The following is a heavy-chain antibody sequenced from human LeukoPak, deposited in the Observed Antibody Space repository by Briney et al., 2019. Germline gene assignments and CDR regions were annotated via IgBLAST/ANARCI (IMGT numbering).Heavy chain of an antibody. V-gene: IGHV3-21*01. Sequence: PGGSLRLSCTASGFMFSAYSMNWVRQAPGKGLEWVSSISSSSGNIYYADPVKGRFTVARDNAKNSMYLQMNSLRDEDTAVYYCASLFDRSPKVYGDYWGDDAFDIWGQGTMVTVSS. D-gene: IGHD4-17*01. CDR3: ASLFDRSPKVYGDYWGDDAFDI. J-gene: IGHJ3*02. CDR1: GFMFSAYS. CDR2: ISSSSGNI.